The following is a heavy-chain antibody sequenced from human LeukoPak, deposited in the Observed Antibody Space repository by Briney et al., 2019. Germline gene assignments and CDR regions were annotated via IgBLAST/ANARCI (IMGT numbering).Heavy chain of an antibody. Sequence: GGSLRLSCAASGFTFSSYWMSWVRQAPGKGLEWVANIKQDGSEKYYVDSVKGRFTISGDNAKNSLYLQMNSLRAEDTAVYYCARGSGSYGDAFDIWGQGTMVTVSS. CDR2: IKQDGSEK. CDR3: ARGSGSYGDAFDI. CDR1: GFTFSSYW. J-gene: IGHJ3*02. D-gene: IGHD1-26*01. V-gene: IGHV3-7*01.